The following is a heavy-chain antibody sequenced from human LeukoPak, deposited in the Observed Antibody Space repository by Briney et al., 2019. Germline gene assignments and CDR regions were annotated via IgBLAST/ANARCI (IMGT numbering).Heavy chain of an antibody. CDR2: IIPILDIA. Sequence: SVKVSCKASGGTFSSYAISWVRQAPGQGLEWMGRIIPILDIANYAQKFQGRVTITAGKSTSTAYMELSSLRAEDTAVYYCARVITYSSSWPDAFDIWGQGTMVTVSS. D-gene: IGHD6-13*01. V-gene: IGHV1-69*04. CDR1: GGTFSSYA. CDR3: ARVITYSSSWPDAFDI. J-gene: IGHJ3*02.